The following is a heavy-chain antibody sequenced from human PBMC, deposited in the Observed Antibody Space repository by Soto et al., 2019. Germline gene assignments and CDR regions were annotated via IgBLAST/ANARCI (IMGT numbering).Heavy chain of an antibody. Sequence: QVQLVESGGGVVQPGRSLRLSCAASGFNFNSYGMHWVRQAPGKGLEWVAVISYDGGNKYYADSVKGRFTISRDNSMNTLYVEMHSVRAEDTAVYYCASAEANGGKYFDYWGQGTLVTVSS. V-gene: IGHV3-30*03. J-gene: IGHJ4*02. D-gene: IGHD7-27*01. CDR3: ASAEANGGKYFDY. CDR1: GFNFNSYG. CDR2: ISYDGGNK.